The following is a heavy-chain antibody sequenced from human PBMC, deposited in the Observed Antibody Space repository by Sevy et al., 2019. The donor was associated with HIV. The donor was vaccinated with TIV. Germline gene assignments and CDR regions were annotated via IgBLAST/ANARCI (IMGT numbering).Heavy chain of an antibody. CDR2: IYSGGST. D-gene: IGHD4-17*01. CDR3: ARVVTVTRGFDI. J-gene: IGHJ3*02. V-gene: IGHV3-53*01. Sequence: GGSLRLSCAASGFTVSSNYMSWVRQAPGKGLEWVSVIYSGGSTYYADSVKGRFTISRDNSKNTLYLQMNSLRAEDTAVYYCARVVTVTRGFDIWGRGTMVTVSS. CDR1: GFTVSSNY.